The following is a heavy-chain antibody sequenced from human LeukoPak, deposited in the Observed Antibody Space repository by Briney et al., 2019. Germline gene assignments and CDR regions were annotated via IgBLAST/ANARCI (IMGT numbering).Heavy chain of an antibody. D-gene: IGHD3-3*01. Sequence: SETLSLTCTVSGGSISSYYWSWIRQPPGKGLEWIGYIYYSGSTNYNPSLKSRVTISVDTSKNQFSLKLSSVTAADTAVYYCARVGSIDFWSGYAPYFDYWGQGTLVTVSS. J-gene: IGHJ4*02. V-gene: IGHV4-59*01. CDR2: IYYSGST. CDR3: ARVGSIDFWSGYAPYFDY. CDR1: GGSISSYY.